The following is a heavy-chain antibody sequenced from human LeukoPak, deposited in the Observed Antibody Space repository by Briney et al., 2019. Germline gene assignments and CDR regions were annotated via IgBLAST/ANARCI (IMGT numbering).Heavy chain of an antibody. J-gene: IGHJ3*02. CDR1: GGSISSSSYY. CDR2: IYYSGNT. V-gene: IGHV4-39*01. D-gene: IGHD3-10*01. CDR3: ARSYYGSGSYKGHGAFDI. Sequence: PSETLSLTCTVSGGSISSSSYYWVWIRQPPGKGLEWIGSIYYSGNTYYNPSLKSRVTISVDTSKNQFSLKLSSVTAADTAVYYCARSYYGSGSYKGHGAFDIWGQGTMVTVSS.